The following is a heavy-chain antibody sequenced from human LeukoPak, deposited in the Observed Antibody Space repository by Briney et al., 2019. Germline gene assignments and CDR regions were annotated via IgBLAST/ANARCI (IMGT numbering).Heavy chain of an antibody. Sequence: PGGSLRLSCAASGFTFRSSAMSWVRQAPGKGPEWVSAISGSGDSTYYADSVKGRFTISRDNSKNTLYLQMNTLRAEDTAVYYCAKVDATYGSGSYYPWVYWGQGTLVTASS. D-gene: IGHD3-10*01. CDR1: GFTFRSSA. CDR3: AKVDATYGSGSYYPWVY. J-gene: IGHJ4*02. CDR2: ISGSGDST. V-gene: IGHV3-23*01.